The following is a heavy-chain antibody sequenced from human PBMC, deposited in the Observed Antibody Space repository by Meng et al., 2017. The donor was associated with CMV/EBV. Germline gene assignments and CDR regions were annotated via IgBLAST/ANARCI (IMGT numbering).Heavy chain of an antibody. V-gene: IGHV4-59*01. D-gene: IGHD6-19*01. CDR1: GGSISSYY. Sequence: SETLSLTCTVSGGSISSYYWSWIRQPPGKGLEWIGYIYYSGSTNYNPSLKSRVTISVDTSKNQFSLKLSSVTAADTAVYYCARGSSEPPYSSGSYYYHYGMDVWGQGTTVTVSS. CDR2: IYYSGST. CDR3: ARGSSEPPYSSGSYYYHYGMDV. J-gene: IGHJ6*02.